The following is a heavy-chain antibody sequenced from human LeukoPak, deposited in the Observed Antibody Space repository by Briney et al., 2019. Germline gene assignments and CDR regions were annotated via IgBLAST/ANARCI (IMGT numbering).Heavy chain of an antibody. CDR3: ARSNSGSSRYWYFSL. CDR2: IYYGGSA. V-gene: IGHV4-39*01. Sequence: SETLSLTCTVSGGSIISRRYYWGLIRQPPGKELEWIGSIYYGGSAYYNPSLKSRVTISVDTPKNQFSLKLSSVTAADTALYYCARSNSGSSRYWYFSLWGRGTLVTVSS. D-gene: IGHD1-26*01. CDR1: GGSIISRRYY. J-gene: IGHJ2*01.